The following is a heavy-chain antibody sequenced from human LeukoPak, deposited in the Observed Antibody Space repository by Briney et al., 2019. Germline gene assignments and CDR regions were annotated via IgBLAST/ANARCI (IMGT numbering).Heavy chain of an antibody. CDR3: ARTARPPFIDY. D-gene: IGHD6-6*01. CDR1: GGTFSSYA. CDR2: IIPIFGTA. J-gene: IGHJ4*02. V-gene: IGHV1-69*13. Sequence: ASVKVSCKASGGTFSSYAIGWVRQAPGQGLEWMGGIIPIFGTANYAQKFQGRVTITADESTSTAYMELSSLRSEDTAVYYCARTARPPFIDYWGQGTLVTVSS.